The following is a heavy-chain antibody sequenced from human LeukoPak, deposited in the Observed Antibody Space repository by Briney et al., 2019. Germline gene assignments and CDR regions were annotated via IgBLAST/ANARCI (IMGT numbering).Heavy chain of an antibody. CDR1: GFTFSSYG. J-gene: IGHJ1*01. CDR2: IRYDGSNK. D-gene: IGHD6-19*01. CDR3: AKADLYSSGWYEYFQH. V-gene: IGHV3-30*02. Sequence: PGGSLRLSCAASGFTFSSYGMHWVRQAPGKGLEWVAFIRYDGSNKYYADSVKGRFTISRDNSKNTLYLQMNSLRAEDTAVYYCAKADLYSSGWYEYFQHWGQGTLVTVSS.